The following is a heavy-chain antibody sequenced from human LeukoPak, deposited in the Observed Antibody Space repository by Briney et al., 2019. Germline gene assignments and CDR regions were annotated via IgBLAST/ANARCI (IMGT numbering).Heavy chain of an antibody. CDR2: IYYSGST. CDR3: ARAVGSGSFQTYYYYMDV. J-gene: IGHJ6*03. CDR1: GGCISSYY. V-gene: IGHV4-59*12. Sequence: SETLSLTCTVSGGCISSYYWSWIRQPPGKGLEWIEYIYYSGSTNYNPSLKSRVTISVDTSKNQFSLKLSSVTAADTAVYYCARAVGSGSFQTYYYYMDVRGKGTTVTISS. D-gene: IGHD3-10*01.